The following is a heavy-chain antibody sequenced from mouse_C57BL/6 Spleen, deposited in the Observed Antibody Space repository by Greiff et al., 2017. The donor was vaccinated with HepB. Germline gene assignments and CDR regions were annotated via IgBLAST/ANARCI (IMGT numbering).Heavy chain of an antibody. V-gene: IGHV1-82*01. CDR3: ARSGIYYYGSSYEEDY. D-gene: IGHD1-1*01. CDR2: IYPGDGDT. Sequence: QVQLQQSGPELVKPGASVKISCKASGYAFSSSWMNWVKQRPGKGLEWIGRIYPGDGDTNYNGKFKGKATLTADKSSSTAYMQLSSLTSEDSAVYFCARSGIYYYGSSYEEDYWGQGTTLTVSS. J-gene: IGHJ2*01. CDR1: GYAFSSSW.